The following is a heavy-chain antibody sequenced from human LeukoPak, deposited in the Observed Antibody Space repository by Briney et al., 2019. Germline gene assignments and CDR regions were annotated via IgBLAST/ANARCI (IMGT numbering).Heavy chain of an antibody. V-gene: IGHV4-30-4*01. D-gene: IGHD6-6*01. J-gene: IGHJ4*02. CDR3: ARRSSIAARPWDY. CDR2: IYYSGST. Sequence: PSETLSLTCTVSGGSVSSGDYYWSWIRQPPGKGLEWLGYIYYSGSTYYNPSLKSRVTISVDTSKNQFSLKLSSVTAADTAVYYCARRSSIAARPWDYWGQGTLVTVSS. CDR1: GGSVSSGDYY.